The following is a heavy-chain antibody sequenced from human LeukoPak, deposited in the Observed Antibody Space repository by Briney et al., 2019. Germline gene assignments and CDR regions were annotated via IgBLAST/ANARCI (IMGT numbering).Heavy chain of an antibody. CDR3: ASPIMTTVTTSSNAFDI. CDR1: GGSISSSSYY. D-gene: IGHD4-17*01. V-gene: IGHV4-39*01. Sequence: SETLSLTCTVSGGSISSSSYYWGWIRQPPGKGLEWIGSIYYSGSTYYNPSLKSRVTISVDTPKNQFSLKLSSVTAADTAVYYCASPIMTTVTTSSNAFDIWGQGTMVTVSS. CDR2: IYYSGST. J-gene: IGHJ3*02.